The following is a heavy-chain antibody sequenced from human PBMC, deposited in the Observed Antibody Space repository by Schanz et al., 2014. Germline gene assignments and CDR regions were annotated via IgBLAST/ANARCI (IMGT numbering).Heavy chain of an antibody. CDR2: VSRDGSET. D-gene: IGHD4-17*01. CDR1: GFTFNTSW. Sequence: EVQLVTSGGDLVQPGGSLRLSCAASGFTFNTSWFHWVRQPPGKGLLWVSRVSRDGSETTYVDSVRGRFTISRDNAKNSLYLQMNSLRAEDTAVYYCARVRAYDYGAEAHGMDVWGHGTTVTFSS. CDR3: ARVRAYDYGAEAHGMDV. J-gene: IGHJ6*02. V-gene: IGHV3-74*01.